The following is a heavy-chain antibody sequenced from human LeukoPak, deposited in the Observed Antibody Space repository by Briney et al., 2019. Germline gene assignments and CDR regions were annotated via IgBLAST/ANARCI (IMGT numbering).Heavy chain of an antibody. Sequence: GGSLRLSRAASGFTFSSYSMNWVRQAPGKGLEWVSSISSSSSYIYYADSVKGRFTISRDNAKNSLYLQMNSLRAEDTAVYYCARCLYYYDSSGYPYYYGMDVWGQGTTVTVSS. J-gene: IGHJ6*02. CDR2: ISSSSSYI. CDR1: GFTFSSYS. D-gene: IGHD3-22*01. V-gene: IGHV3-21*01. CDR3: ARCLYYYDSSGYPYYYGMDV.